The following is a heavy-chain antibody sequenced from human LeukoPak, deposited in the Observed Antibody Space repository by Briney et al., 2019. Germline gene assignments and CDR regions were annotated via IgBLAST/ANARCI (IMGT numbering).Heavy chain of an antibody. Sequence: SGTLSLTCAVSGGSISSSNWWSWVRQPPGKGLEWIGEIYHSGSTNYNPSLKSRVTISVDKSKNQFSLKLSSVTAADTAVYYCARKPSNHYDSSGYYGGFDYWGQGTLVTVSS. D-gene: IGHD3-22*01. CDR1: GGSISSSNW. V-gene: IGHV4-4*02. CDR2: IYHSGST. CDR3: ARKPSNHYDSSGYYGGFDY. J-gene: IGHJ4*02.